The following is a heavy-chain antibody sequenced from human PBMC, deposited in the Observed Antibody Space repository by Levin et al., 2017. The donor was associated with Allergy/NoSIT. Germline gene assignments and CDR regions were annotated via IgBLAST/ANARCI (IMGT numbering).Heavy chain of an antibody. J-gene: IGHJ5*02. V-gene: IGHV3-23*01. CDR2: ISGTGGST. Sequence: GGSLRLSCAASGFSFSNYALNWVRQAPGKGLEWISAISGTGGSTSYADSVKGRFTISRDNSKDTLFLQMNSLTAEDTAIYYCAKGSLSWEILRDPGLDHWGQGTLVTVSS. CDR3: AKGSLSWEILRDPGLDH. D-gene: IGHD1-26*01. CDR1: GFSFSNYA.